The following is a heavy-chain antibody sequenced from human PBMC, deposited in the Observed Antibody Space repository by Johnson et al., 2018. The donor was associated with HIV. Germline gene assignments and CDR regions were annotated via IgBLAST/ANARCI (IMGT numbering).Heavy chain of an antibody. CDR2: FSSSGTTI. CDR1: GFIFSDYY. CDR3: ARVTRQGVAFDI. J-gene: IGHJ3*02. Sequence: VQLMESGGGVVQPGGSLRLSCAASGFIFSDYYMNWIRQAPGKGLEWVSYFSSSGTTIYYADSVKGRFTISRDNAKNSLYLQMNSLRAEDTAVYYCARVTRQGVAFDIWGQGTMVTVSS. D-gene: IGHD3-16*01. V-gene: IGHV3-11*04.